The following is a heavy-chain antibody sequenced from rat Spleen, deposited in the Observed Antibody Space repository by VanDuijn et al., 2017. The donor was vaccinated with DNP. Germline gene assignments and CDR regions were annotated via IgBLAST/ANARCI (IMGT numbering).Heavy chain of an antibody. CDR1: GYTFSSYY. J-gene: IGHJ1*01. CDR2: INTGSGGT. Sequence: QVQLQQSGAELAKPGSSVKISCKASGYTFSSYYIGWIKQTSGQGLEYIGYINTGSGGTNYNEKFKGTATLTVDKSSSTAFMQLSSLTPDDSAVYYCARRRLPYWYFDFWGPGTMVTVSS. CDR3: ARRRLPYWYFDF. D-gene: IGHD1-4*01. V-gene: IGHV1-43*01.